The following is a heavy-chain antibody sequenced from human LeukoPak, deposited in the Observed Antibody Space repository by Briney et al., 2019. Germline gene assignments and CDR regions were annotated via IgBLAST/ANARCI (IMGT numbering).Heavy chain of an antibody. CDR1: GFTFSSYA. D-gene: IGHD5-18*01. CDR2: ISYDGSNK. V-gene: IGHV3-30-3*01. CDR3: ARDGVQLWLFY. J-gene: IGHJ4*02. Sequence: GGFLRLSCAASGFTFSSYAMHWVRQAPGKGLDWVAVISYDGSNKYYADSVKGRFTISRDNSKNTLYLQMNSLRAEDTAVYYCARDGVQLWLFYWGQGTLVTVSS.